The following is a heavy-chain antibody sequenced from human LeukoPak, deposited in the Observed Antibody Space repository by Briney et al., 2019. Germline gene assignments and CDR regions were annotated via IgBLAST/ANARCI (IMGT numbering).Heavy chain of an antibody. Sequence: GGSLRLTCAASGFTFSSYWMHWVRQAPGKGLVWVSRINSDGSSTSYADSVKGRFTISRDNAKNTLYLQMNSLRAEDTAVYYCARDASSSWSRLWFDPWGQGTLVTVSS. V-gene: IGHV3-74*01. CDR2: INSDGSST. D-gene: IGHD6-13*01. J-gene: IGHJ5*02. CDR3: ARDASSSWSRLWFDP. CDR1: GFTFSSYW.